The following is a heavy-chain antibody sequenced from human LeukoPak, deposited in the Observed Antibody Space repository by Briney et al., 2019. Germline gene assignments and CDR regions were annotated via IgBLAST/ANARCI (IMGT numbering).Heavy chain of an antibody. V-gene: IGHV4-59*01. CDR2: IYYSGTT. CDR3: ARQGDLVRGVILFDY. CDR1: GGSISSYY. J-gene: IGHJ4*02. Sequence: SETLSLTCTVSGGSISSYYWNWIRQPPGKGLEWIGFIYYSGTTNYNPSLKSRVTISVDTSKNQFSLKLSSVTAADTAVYYCARQGDLVRGVILFDYWGQGTLVTVSS. D-gene: IGHD3-10*01.